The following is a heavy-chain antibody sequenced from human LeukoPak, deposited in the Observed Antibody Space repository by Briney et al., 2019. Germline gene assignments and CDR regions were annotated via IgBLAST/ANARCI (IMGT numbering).Heavy chain of an antibody. CDR2: ISWNSGSI. Sequence: GESLRLSCAASGFTFDDYAMHWVRQAPGKGLEWVSGISWNSGSIGYADSVKGRFTISRDNAKNSLYLQMNSLRAEDTALYYCAKAPFLEWVKWAFDIWGQGTMVTVSS. J-gene: IGHJ3*02. CDR3: AKAPFLEWVKWAFDI. V-gene: IGHV3-9*01. CDR1: GFTFDDYA. D-gene: IGHD3-3*02.